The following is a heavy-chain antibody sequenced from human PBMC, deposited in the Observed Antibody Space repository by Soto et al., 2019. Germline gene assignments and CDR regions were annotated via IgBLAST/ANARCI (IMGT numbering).Heavy chain of an antibody. CDR1: GFTFSRYW. J-gene: IGHJ6*02. CDR2: ISSYGSDT. Sequence: SLRLSCAASGFTFSRYWMHWVRQAPGKGLVWVSRISSYGSDTHYADSVKGRFTISRDNAKNTLYLQMNSLRADDTAVYYCASNLADAKCYYCYGIDVWGQGTTVTVSS. V-gene: IGHV3-74*01. D-gene: IGHD2-21*01. CDR3: ASNLADAKCYYCYGIDV.